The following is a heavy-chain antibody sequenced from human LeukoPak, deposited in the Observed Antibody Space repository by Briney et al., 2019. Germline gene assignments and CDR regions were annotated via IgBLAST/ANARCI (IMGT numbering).Heavy chain of an antibody. CDR1: GYTFTSYD. J-gene: IGHJ5*02. V-gene: IGHV1-8*01. CDR2: MNPNSGNT. Sequence: ASVKVSCKASGYTFTSYDINWVRQATGQGLEWMGWMNPNSGNTGYAQKFQGRVTMTRNTSISTAYMELSSLRSEDPAVYYCARARSGSYYNNWFDPWGQGTLVTVSS. D-gene: IGHD3-10*01. CDR3: ARARSGSYYNNWFDP.